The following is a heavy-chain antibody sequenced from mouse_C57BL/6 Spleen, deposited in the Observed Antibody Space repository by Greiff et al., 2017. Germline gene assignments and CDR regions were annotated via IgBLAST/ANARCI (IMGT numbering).Heavy chain of an antibody. Sequence: EVKLQQSGPELVKPGASVKISCKASGYTFTDSYMNWVKQSHGKSLEWIGDINPNNGGTSYNQKFKGKATLTVDKSSSTAYMELRSLTSVDSAVYYCASRGNYWDFDVWGTGTTVTVSS. CDR2: INPNNGGT. D-gene: IGHD2-1*01. V-gene: IGHV1-26*01. CDR3: ASRGNYWDFDV. CDR1: GYTFTDSY. J-gene: IGHJ1*03.